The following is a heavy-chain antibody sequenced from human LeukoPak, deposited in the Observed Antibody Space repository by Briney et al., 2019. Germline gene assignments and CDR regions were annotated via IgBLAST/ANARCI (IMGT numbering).Heavy chain of an antibody. CDR3: ARGSYGIVDPHFSGNWFDP. V-gene: IGHV1-2*04. Sequence: ASVKVSCKASGGTFSSYAISWVRQAPGQGLEWMGWINPNSGGTNYAQKFQGWVTMTRDTSISTAYMELSRLRSDDTAVYYCARGSYGIVDPHFSGNWFDPWGQGTLVTVSS. CDR1: GGTFSSYA. D-gene: IGHD3-22*01. J-gene: IGHJ5*02. CDR2: INPNSGGT.